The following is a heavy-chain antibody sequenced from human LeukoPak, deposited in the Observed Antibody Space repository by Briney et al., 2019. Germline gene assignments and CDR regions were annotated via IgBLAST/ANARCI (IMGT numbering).Heavy chain of an antibody. CDR2: INAGNGNT. V-gene: IGHV1-3*01. CDR1: GYTFTSYA. J-gene: IGHJ4*02. D-gene: IGHD2-21*02. CDR3: ARGRNCGGDCYQYYFDY. Sequence: ASVKVSCKASGYTFTSYAMHWVRQAPGQRLEWMGWINAGNGNTKYSQKFQGRVTITRDTSASTAYMELSSLRSEDTAVYYCARGRNCGGDCYQYYFDYWGQGTLVTVSS.